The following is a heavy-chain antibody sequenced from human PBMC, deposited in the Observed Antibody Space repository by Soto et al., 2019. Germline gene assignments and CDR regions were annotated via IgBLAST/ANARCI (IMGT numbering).Heavy chain of an antibody. CDR1: GGSVSNGRYY. J-gene: IGHJ5*02. V-gene: IGHV4-61*01. D-gene: IGHD3-10*01. CDR2: IYYSGST. Sequence: SETLSLTWTVSGGSVSNGRYYWSWIRQPPGKGLEWIGYIYYSGSTNYNPSLKSRVTISVDTSKNQFSLKLSSVTAADTAVYYCARDHVVRGVINWFDPWGQGTLVTVSS. CDR3: ARDHVVRGVINWFDP.